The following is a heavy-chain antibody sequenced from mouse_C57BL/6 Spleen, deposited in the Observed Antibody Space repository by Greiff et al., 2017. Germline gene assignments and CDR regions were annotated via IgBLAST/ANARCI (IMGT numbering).Heavy chain of an antibody. J-gene: IGHJ2*01. CDR3: TRGNWGRFDY. CDR2: IRNKANNHAT. V-gene: IGHV6-6*01. D-gene: IGHD4-1*01. CDR1: GFTFSDAW. Sequence: EVQVVESGGGLVQPGGSMKLSCAASGFTFSDAWMDWVRQSPEKGLEWVAEIRNKANNHATYYAESVKGRFTISRDDSKSRVYLQMNSLRAEDTGIYYCTRGNWGRFDYWGQGTTLTVSS.